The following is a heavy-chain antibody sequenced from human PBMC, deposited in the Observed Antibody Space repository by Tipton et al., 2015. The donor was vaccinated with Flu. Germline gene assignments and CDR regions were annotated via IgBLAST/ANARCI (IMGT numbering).Heavy chain of an antibody. CDR2: INLNSGGT. J-gene: IGHJ4*02. D-gene: IGHD3-16*01. V-gene: IGHV1-2*06. Sequence: QMQLVQSGAEVKKPGASVTVSCKASGYTFTGYYMHWVRQAPGQGLEWMGRINLNSGGTNLAQKFQGRVTMTRDTSISTAYMELGRLGSDDTAVYYGAGEGGGGQRPHLDEWGQGTLVTVSS. CDR3: AGEGGGGQRPHLDE. CDR1: GYTFTGYY.